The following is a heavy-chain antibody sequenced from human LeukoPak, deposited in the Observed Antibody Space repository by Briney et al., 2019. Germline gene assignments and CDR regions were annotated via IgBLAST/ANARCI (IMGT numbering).Heavy chain of an antibody. CDR2: ISGSGGTT. D-gene: IGHD3-22*01. J-gene: IGHJ4*02. CDR3: ARDYHDVSGSYGVDF. Sequence: GGSLRLSCAASGFTFSSYALSWVRQAPGKGLEWVSVISGSGGTTHYAESVKGRFTISRDNSKNTLYMQMNSLRAEDTVLYYCARDYHDVSGSYGVDFWGQGTLVTVSS. CDR1: GFTFSSYA. V-gene: IGHV3-23*01.